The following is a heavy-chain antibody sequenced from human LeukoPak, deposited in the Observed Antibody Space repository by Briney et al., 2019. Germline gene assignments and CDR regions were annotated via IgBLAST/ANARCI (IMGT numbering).Heavy chain of an antibody. V-gene: IGHV3-15*01. CDR2: IISKTDGGIT. CDR1: GFGFSYAW. J-gene: IGHJ4*02. CDR3: TTLRPPDY. D-gene: IGHD3-10*01. Sequence: GGSLRLSCAASGFGFSYAWMNWVRQAPGKGLEWVGRIISKTDGGITDYAAPVRGRFTISRDDSKNTLYLEMNNLKPEDTAVYYCTTLRPPDYWGQGTLVTVSS.